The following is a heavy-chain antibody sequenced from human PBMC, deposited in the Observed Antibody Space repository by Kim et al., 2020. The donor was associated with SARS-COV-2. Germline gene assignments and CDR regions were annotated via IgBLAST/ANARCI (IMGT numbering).Heavy chain of an antibody. CDR1: GFTFSSYA. D-gene: IGHD3-10*01. J-gene: IGHJ4*01. Sequence: GGSLRLSCAASGFTFSSYAMHWVRQAPGKGLERVAVISYDGSNKYYADSVKGRFTISRDNSKNTLYLQMNSLRAEDTAVYYCARDLARYYYGSGLDYWG. V-gene: IGHV3-30*04. CDR2: ISYDGSNK. CDR3: ARDLARYYYGSGLDY.